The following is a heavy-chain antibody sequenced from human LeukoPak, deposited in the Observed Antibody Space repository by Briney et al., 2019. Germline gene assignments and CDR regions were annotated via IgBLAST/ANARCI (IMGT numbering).Heavy chain of an antibody. V-gene: IGHV4-34*01. CDR1: GGSFSGYY. CDR2: INHSGST. CDR3: ARLQSPALGYYYYVMDV. Sequence: PSETLSLTCAVYGGSFSGYYWSRIRPPPGPGLEWSGEINHSGSTNYNSLLKSRVTLSVDTSKYQFSLKLSSVTAADTAVYYCARLQSPALGYYYYVMDVWGQGTTVAVSS. D-gene: IGHD5-24*01. J-gene: IGHJ6*02.